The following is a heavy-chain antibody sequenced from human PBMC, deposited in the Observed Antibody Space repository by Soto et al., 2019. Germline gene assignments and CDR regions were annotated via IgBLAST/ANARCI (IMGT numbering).Heavy chain of an antibody. D-gene: IGHD1-26*01. CDR2: IYNSGRT. CDR1: GGSVNSDYYY. J-gene: IGHJ4*02. Sequence: LETLSLTCTVSGGSVNSDYYYWTWIRRPPGKGLEWIGYIYNSGRTNYNPSLKSRVSISMDTSRNQFSLKLTSVTAADTAVFYCAREYSNSPEAFDIWGQGSLVTVSS. CDR3: AREYSNSPEAFDI. V-gene: IGHV4-61*01.